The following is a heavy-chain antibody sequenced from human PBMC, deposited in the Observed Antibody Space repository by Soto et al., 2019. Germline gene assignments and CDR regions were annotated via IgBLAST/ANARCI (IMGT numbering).Heavy chain of an antibody. CDR2: IMPVFRTP. CDR3: ASDKDRPQLGGNYYYILDV. J-gene: IGHJ6*02. D-gene: IGHD3-3*02. CDR1: GGTFSNSA. Sequence: QVQLEQSGAEVKKPGSSVKVSCKASGGTFSNSAISWVRQAPGQGLEWMGGIMPVFRTPDYAQKFQGRVTITADESTSTAYTELSGLRSDDTAVYFCASDKDRPQLGGNYYYILDVWGQGTTVTVSS. V-gene: IGHV1-69*12.